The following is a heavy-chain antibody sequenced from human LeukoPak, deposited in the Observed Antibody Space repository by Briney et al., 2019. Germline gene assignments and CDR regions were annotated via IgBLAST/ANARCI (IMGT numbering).Heavy chain of an antibody. Sequence: GGSLRLSCAASGFTFSSYAMHWVRQAPGKGLEWVAVISYDGSNKYYADSVKGRFTISRDNSKNTLYLQMNSLRAEDTAVYYCARVRGPPRENWFDPWGQGTLVTVSS. CDR1: GFTFSSYA. CDR2: ISYDGSNK. D-gene: IGHD1-26*01. V-gene: IGHV3-30-3*01. CDR3: ARVRGPPRENWFDP. J-gene: IGHJ5*02.